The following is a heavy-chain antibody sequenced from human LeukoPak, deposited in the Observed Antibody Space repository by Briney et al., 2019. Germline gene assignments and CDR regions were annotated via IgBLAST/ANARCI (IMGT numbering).Heavy chain of an antibody. J-gene: IGHJ4*02. CDR1: GFTFGDYA. D-gene: IGHD3-10*01. V-gene: IGHV3-49*04. CDR3: ARDPLHHYGSGSYYHFDY. Sequence: GRSLRLSCTASGFTFGDYAVSWVRQAPGKGLEWVGFIRSKAYGGTTEYAAPVKGRFTISRDDSKTIAYLQMNSLKTEDTAVYYCARDPLHHYGSGSYYHFDYWGQGTLVTVSS. CDR2: IRSKAYGGTT.